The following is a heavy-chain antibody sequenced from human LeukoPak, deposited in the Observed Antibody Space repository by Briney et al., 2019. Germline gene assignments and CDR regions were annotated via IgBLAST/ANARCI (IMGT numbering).Heavy chain of an antibody. CDR1: GGTFSSYA. V-gene: IGHV1-69*01. CDR3: ARGIVVVPAAPGEVYYYYGMDV. D-gene: IGHD2-2*01. CDR2: IIPIFGTA. Sequence: SVKVSCKASGGTFSSYAISWVRQAPGQGLEWMGGIIPIFGTANYAQKFQGRVTITADESTSTAYMELSSLRSEDTAVYYCARGIVVVPAAPGEVYYYYGMDVWGQGNTVTVSS. J-gene: IGHJ6*02.